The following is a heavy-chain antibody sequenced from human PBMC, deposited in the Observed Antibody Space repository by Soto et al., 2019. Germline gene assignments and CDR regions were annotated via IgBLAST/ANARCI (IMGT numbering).Heavy chain of an antibody. V-gene: IGHV1-18*01. Sequence: QVQLVQSGAEVKKSGAAVRVSCRASGFAFSRSGINWVRQAPGQGLEWMGGISRFNGTRYAQKYQGRVTMTTDTPTNRAYLKVRGLQSDHTAVYSCAKDLRGLCTSDNCYRHFDYCGHGALITV. CDR3: AKDLRGLCTSDNCYRHFDY. J-gene: IGHJ4*03. CDR2: ISRFNGT. CDR1: GFAFSRSG. D-gene: IGHD2-21*01.